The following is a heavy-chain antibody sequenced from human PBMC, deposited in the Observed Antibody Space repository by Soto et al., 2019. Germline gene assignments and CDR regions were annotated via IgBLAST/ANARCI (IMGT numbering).Heavy chain of an antibody. V-gene: IGHV4-39*01. CDR1: GGSISSSSYY. CDR3: AQATLEYSSSPHCDY. J-gene: IGHJ4*02. D-gene: IGHD6-6*01. CDR2: IYYSGST. Sequence: SETLSLTCTVSGGSISSSSYYWGWIRQPPGKGLEWIGSIYYSGSTYYNPSLKSRVTISVDTSKNQFSLKLSSVPAADTAVYYCAQATLEYSSSPHCDYWGQGTLVTVSS.